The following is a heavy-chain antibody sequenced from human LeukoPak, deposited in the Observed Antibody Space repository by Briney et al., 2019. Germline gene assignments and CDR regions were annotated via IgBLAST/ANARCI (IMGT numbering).Heavy chain of an antibody. CDR2: IYYSGST. D-gene: IGHD6-13*01. Sequence: SETLSLTCTVSGGSISSGGYYWSWIRQHPGKGLEWIGYIYYSGSTYYNPSLKSRVTISVDRSKNQFSLKLSSVTAADTAVYYCARDPGIAADNWFDPWGQGTLVTVSS. V-gene: IGHV4-31*03. J-gene: IGHJ5*02. CDR1: GGSISSGGYY. CDR3: ARDPGIAADNWFDP.